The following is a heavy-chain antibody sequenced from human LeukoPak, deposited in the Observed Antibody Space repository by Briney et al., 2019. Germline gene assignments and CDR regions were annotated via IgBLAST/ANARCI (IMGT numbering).Heavy chain of an antibody. D-gene: IGHD5-18*01. CDR3: AKDAGYSYYYYYMDV. Sequence: GGSLRLSCAASGFTFDDYAMYCGRQGLEKGLEWVFLIFWDGGSTYYADSVKGRFTISRDNSKNSLYLQMNSLRAEDTALYYCAKDAGYSYYYYYMDVWGKGTTVTVSS. J-gene: IGHJ6*03. CDR2: IFWDGGST. CDR1: GFTFDDYA. V-gene: IGHV3-43D*04.